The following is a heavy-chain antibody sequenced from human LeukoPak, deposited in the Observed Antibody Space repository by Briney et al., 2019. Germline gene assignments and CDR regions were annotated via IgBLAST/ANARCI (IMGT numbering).Heavy chain of an antibody. V-gene: IGHV4-59*08. Sequence: SETLSLTCTVSGGSISSYYWSWIRQPPGKGLEWIGYIYYSGSTNDNPSLKSRVTISVDTSKNQFSLKLSSVTAADTAVYYCARRYDSTLYYYYYMDVWGKGTTVTVSS. CDR2: IYYSGST. CDR3: ARRYDSTLYYYYYMDV. D-gene: IGHD3-22*01. J-gene: IGHJ6*03. CDR1: GGSISSYY.